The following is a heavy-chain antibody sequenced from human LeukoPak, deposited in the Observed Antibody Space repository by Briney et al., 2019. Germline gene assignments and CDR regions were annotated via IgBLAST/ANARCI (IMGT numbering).Heavy chain of an antibody. CDR1: EFTFSSFS. CDR3: ARKRESSSSWYGGLAY. V-gene: IGHV3-48*01. J-gene: IGHJ4*02. D-gene: IGHD6-13*01. Sequence: PGGSLRLSCAASEFTFSSFSMIWVRQAPGKGLEWLSYISSGSGSIYYADSVKGRFTISRDNAKNSLYLQMNSLRAEDTAVYYCARKRESSSSWYGGLAYWGQGTLVTVSS. CDR2: ISSGSGSI.